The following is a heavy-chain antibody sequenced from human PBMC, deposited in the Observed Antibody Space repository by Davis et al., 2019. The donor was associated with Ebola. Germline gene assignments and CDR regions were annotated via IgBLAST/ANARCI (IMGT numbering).Heavy chain of an antibody. CDR3: AKSGISACGGDCHGGADC. V-gene: IGHV3-23*01. Sequence: GESLKISCAASGFTFSSYAMSWVRQAPGKGLECVSSITASGRSSYYVDSVKGRFTISRDNFKNTLYLQMNSLGAEDTAMYHCAKSGISACGGDCHGGADCWGQGTLVTVSS. CDR2: ITASGRSS. J-gene: IGHJ4*02. CDR1: GFTFSSYA. D-gene: IGHD2-21*02.